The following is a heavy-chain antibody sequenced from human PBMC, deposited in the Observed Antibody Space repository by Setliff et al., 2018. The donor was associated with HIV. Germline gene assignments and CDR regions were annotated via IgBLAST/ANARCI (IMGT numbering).Heavy chain of an antibody. CDR2: IFASGTT. Sequence: SETLSLTCTVSGGSINNYCWNWIRQPPGRGLEWIGFIFASGTTKYNPTLQSRVTMSIDTSKNQFSLKLTSVTAADTAVYYCARRIDDSGSFPDKNWFDTWGQGSLVTVSS. CDR1: GGSINNYC. J-gene: IGHJ5*02. CDR3: ARRIDDSGSFPDKNWFDT. D-gene: IGHD3-10*01. V-gene: IGHV4-4*09.